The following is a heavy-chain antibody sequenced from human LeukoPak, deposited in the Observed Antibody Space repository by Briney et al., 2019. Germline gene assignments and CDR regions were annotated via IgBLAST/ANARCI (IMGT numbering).Heavy chain of an antibody. J-gene: IGHJ5*02. D-gene: IGHD3-22*01. V-gene: IGHV4-4*07. CDR1: GGSISSDY. CDR2: IYTTGST. Sequence: SETLSLTCTVSGGSISSDYWSWIRQPAGKGLEWIGRIYTTGSTNYSPSLKSRVTISVDTSKNQFSLKLSSVTAADTAVYYCASLSGYHNWFDPWGQGTLVTVSS. CDR3: ASLSGYHNWFDP.